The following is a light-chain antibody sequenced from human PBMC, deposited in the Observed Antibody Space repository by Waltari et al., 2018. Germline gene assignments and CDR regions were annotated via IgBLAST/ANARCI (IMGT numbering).Light chain of an antibody. Sequence: QSALTQPASVSGSPGQSITISCTGTSSDVGGYNYVSWYQQHPGKAPKLMIYDFSKRPSWVLNRFSGSKSGNTASLTISGLQAEDEADYYCSSYTSSSTLGVFGGGTKLTVL. J-gene: IGLJ2*01. CDR1: SSDVGGYNY. V-gene: IGLV2-14*03. CDR2: DFS. CDR3: SSYTSSSTLGV.